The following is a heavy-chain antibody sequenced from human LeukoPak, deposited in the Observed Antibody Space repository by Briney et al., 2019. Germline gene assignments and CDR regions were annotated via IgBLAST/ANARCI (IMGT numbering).Heavy chain of an antibody. CDR2: IYTSGST. V-gene: IGHV4-61*02. Sequence: SQTLSLTCTVSGGSISSGSYYWSWIRQPAGKGLEWIGRIYTSGSTNYNPSLKSRVTMSVDTSKNQFSLKLSSVTAADTAVYYCARDQRQLLYYMDVWGKGTTVTVSS. CDR3: ARDQRQLLYYMDV. J-gene: IGHJ6*03. CDR1: GGSISSGSYY. D-gene: IGHD6-13*01.